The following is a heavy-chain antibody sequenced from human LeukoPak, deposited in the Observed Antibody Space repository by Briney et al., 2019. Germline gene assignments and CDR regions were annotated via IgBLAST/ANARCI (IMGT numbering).Heavy chain of an antibody. V-gene: IGHV4-34*01. CDR3: ARMGYCSSTNCYGGGDFDS. Sequence: SETLSLTCAVYGGSFSVYYWSWIRQPPGKGLEWIGEINHSGSTNYNPSLKSRVSLSVDTSKNQFSLKLSSVTAADTALYYCARMGYCSSTNCYGGGDFDSWGQGTLVTVSS. CDR2: INHSGST. D-gene: IGHD2-2*01. J-gene: IGHJ4*02. CDR1: GGSFSVYY.